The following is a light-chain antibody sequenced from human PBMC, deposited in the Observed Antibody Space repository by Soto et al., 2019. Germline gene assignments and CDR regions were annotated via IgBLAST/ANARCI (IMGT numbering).Light chain of an antibody. Sequence: IQMTQSPSTLSAFVGDRVTLTCRASQSISSWLAWYQQKPGKAPKLLIYDASSWESGVPARFSGSGSGTEFTLTISSLQPDDFAVYYCQQYNSYAYTFGQGTKVDIK. CDR1: QSISSW. CDR3: QQYNSYAYT. V-gene: IGKV1-5*01. J-gene: IGKJ2*01. CDR2: DAS.